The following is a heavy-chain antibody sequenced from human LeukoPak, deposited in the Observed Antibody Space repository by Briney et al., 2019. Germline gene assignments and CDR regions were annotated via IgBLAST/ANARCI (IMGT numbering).Heavy chain of an antibody. D-gene: IGHD2-21*02. V-gene: IGHV3-53*01. CDR1: GFTVSNNY. J-gene: IGHJ3*02. CDR2: TYSDSST. CDR3: VRKNRDFNAAFGI. Sequence: GGSLRLSCAASGFTVSNNYMSWVRQAPGKGLEWVSITYSDSSTNYADSVKGRFSISRDTSQNTLSLQMNSLRGEDTAVYYCVRKNRDFNAAFGIWGQGTVVSVSS.